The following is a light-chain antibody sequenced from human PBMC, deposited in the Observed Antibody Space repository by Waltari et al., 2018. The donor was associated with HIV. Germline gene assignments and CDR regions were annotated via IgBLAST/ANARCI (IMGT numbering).Light chain of an antibody. J-gene: IGLJ1*01. CDR2: GNS. CDR1: SSNIGAGYD. Sequence: QSVLTQPPSVSGAPGQRVTISCTGSSSNIGAGYDVHWYQHLPGTAPKLLIYGNSNRPSGVPDRFSGSKSCTSASLAITGLHAEDEADYYCQSYDSSLSGSSVFGTGTKVTVL. V-gene: IGLV1-40*01. CDR3: QSYDSSLSGSSV.